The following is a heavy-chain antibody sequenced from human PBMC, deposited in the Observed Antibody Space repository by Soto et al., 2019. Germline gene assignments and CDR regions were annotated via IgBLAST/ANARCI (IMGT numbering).Heavy chain of an antibody. Sequence: GAPRLSCADTGFSFSTYPMVWVRQAPGKRLEAVSSISGSGDKTYYKDSVKGRFTISRDNSKNTVDLQMNSLRPEDTAVYYCAKILSTVTTYYYGMDAWGQGTTVTVSS. V-gene: IGHV3-23*01. J-gene: IGHJ6*02. CDR1: GFSFSTYP. D-gene: IGHD4-17*01. CDR3: AKILSTVTTYYYGMDA. CDR2: ISGSGDKT.